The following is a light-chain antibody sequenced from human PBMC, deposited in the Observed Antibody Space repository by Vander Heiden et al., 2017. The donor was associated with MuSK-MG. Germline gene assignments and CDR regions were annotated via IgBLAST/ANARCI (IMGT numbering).Light chain of an antibody. CDR3: QQYDNHPLT. V-gene: IGKV1-33*01. J-gene: IGKJ4*01. CDR1: QDISNY. CDR2: EAS. Sequence: DIQMTQSPSSLSASVGDRVTITCQASQDISNYLNWYQQKPGKAPKLLIYEASNLETGVPSRFSGSGSGTDFTFTISSLQPEDIATYYCQQYDNHPLTFGGGTKVEIK.